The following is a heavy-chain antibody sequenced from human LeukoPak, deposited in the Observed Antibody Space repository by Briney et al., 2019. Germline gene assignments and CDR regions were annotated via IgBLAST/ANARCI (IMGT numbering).Heavy chain of an antibody. CDR1: GFTVSSNY. CDR3: AEGGGSGSYYRYYGMDV. D-gene: IGHD3-10*01. V-gene: IGHV4-34*08. Sequence: PGGSLRLSCAASGFTVSSNYMSWIRQPPGKGLEWIGEINHSGSTNYNPSLKSRVTISVDTSKNQFSLKLSSVTAADTAVYYCAEGGGSGSYYRYYGMDVWGQGTTVTVSS. CDR2: INHSGST. J-gene: IGHJ6*02.